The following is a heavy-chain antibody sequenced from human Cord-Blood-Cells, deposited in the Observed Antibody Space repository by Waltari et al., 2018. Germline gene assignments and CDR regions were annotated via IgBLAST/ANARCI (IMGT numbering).Heavy chain of an antibody. D-gene: IGHD1-1*01. V-gene: IGHV1-69*01. CDR2: ICPLFGPA. J-gene: IGHJ5*02. CDR1: GATVSRYG. CDR3: ATPGVRTGKAGERHYPFGA. Sequence: QVQLVQSGAAVKKRGSSVKVSCKASGATVSRYGISWVRQAPGQGLERKGGICPLFGPANYAKKFQGRVTSTAPESTSTAYLALSSLGSEAPAVDSFATPGVRTGKAGERHYPFGAWCQGTLVAVSS.